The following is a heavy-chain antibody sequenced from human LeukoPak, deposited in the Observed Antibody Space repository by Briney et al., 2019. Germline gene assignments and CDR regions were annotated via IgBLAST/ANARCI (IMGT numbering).Heavy chain of an antibody. CDR1: EFIFSSYE. V-gene: IGHV3-48*03. CDR2: ISGSGNII. J-gene: IGHJ6*02. Sequence: GGSLRLSCIASEFIFSSYEMNWVRQAPGKGLEWVSYISGSGNIIYYADSVKGRFTISRDNAKNSLYLQMNSLRVEDTAVYYCARPRSDLYGIDVWGQGTTVTVSS. CDR3: ARPRSDLYGIDV.